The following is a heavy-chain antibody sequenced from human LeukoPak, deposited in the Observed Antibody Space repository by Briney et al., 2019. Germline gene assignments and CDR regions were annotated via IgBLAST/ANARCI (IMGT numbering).Heavy chain of an antibody. V-gene: IGHV4-59*01. J-gene: IGHJ4*02. D-gene: IGHD3-22*01. Sequence: SETLSLTCSVSGGSISSYYWSWIRQPPGKGLEWSGYISYSGNTNYNPSPKRRVTISVDTSKIQYSLKLSSVPAADPAVYYCARAVITFGSAVAKGFDCWGQGTLVTVSS. CDR3: ARAVITFGSAVAKGFDC. CDR2: ISYSGNT. CDR1: GGSISSYY.